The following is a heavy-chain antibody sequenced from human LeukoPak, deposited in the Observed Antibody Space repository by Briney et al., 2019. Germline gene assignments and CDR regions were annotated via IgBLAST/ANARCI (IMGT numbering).Heavy chain of an antibody. CDR1: GFTVSSNY. V-gene: IGHV3-66*01. D-gene: IGHD2-8*02. J-gene: IGHJ4*02. Sequence: GGSLRLSCAASGFTVSSNYMSWVRQAPVKGLQGVSVIYSGGSTYYAHSVKRRFTISRDNSKNTLYLQMNSLRAEDTAVYYCARDAPPAPLRAPGGYWGQGTLVTVSS. CDR3: ARDAPPAPLRAPGGY. CDR2: IYSGGST.